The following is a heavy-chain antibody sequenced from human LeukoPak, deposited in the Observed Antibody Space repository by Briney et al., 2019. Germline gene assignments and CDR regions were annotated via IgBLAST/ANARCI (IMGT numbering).Heavy chain of an antibody. V-gene: IGHV3-7*01. J-gene: IGHJ6*02. CDR1: GFTFSSYW. Sequence: PGGSLRLSRAASGFTFSSYWMSWVRQAPGKGLDWVANIKQDGSNKYSVDSVKGRFTISRDNAKNSLYLQMNSLRAEDTAVYYCARDLHGLRSKFGIPKSAGGYYYGMDVWGQGTTVTVSS. CDR3: ARDLHGLRSKFGIPKSAGGYYYGMDV. CDR2: IKQDGSNK. D-gene: IGHD3-3*01.